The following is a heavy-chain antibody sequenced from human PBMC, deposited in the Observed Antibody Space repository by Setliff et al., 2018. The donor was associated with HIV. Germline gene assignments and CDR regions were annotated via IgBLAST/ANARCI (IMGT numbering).Heavy chain of an antibody. CDR3: ARASAERSAVRGLAIAFDT. CDR1: GGSISSGVFY. J-gene: IGHJ3*02. Sequence: KTSETLSLTCTVYGGSISSGVFYWSWIRQFPGKGLEWIGYIHYSGSTYYKPSLRSPVTMSVDTSKNQFSLKLSSVTAADTAVYYCARASAERSAVRGLAIAFDTWGQGTTVTVSS. CDR2: IHYSGST. V-gene: IGHV4-31*02. D-gene: IGHD3-10*01.